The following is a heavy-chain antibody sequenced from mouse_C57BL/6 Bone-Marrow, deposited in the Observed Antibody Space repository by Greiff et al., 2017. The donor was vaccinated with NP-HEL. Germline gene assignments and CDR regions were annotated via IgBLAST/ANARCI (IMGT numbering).Heavy chain of an antibody. Sequence: EVKLVESGAELVRPGSSVKMSCKSSGYTFTSYGINWVKQRPGQGLEWIGYIYIGNGYTEYNEKFKGKATLTSDTSSSTAYMQLSSLTSEDSAIYFCARSGYYGSSSWFAYWGQGTLVTVSA. CDR3: ARSGYYGSSSWFAY. CDR2: IYIGNGYT. J-gene: IGHJ3*01. CDR1: GYTFTSYG. D-gene: IGHD1-1*01. V-gene: IGHV1-58*01.